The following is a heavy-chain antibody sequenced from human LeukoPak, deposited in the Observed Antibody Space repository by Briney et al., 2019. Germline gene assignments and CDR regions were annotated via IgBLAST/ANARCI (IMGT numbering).Heavy chain of an antibody. J-gene: IGHJ4*02. CDR1: GFTFSSYG. CDR3: AKFGGRDSWSGYNDY. CDR2: IRYDGSNK. D-gene: IGHD3-3*01. Sequence: PGGSLRLSCAASGFTFSSYGMHWVRQAPGKGLEWVAFIRYDGSNKYYADSVKGRFTISRDNSKNTLYLQMNSLRAEDTAVYYCAKFGGRDSWSGYNDYWGQGTLVTVSS. V-gene: IGHV3-30*02.